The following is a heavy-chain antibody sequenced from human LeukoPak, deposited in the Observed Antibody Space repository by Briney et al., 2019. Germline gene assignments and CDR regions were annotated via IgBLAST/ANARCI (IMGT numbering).Heavy chain of an antibody. Sequence: PSETLSLTCTVSGGSISSYYWSWIRQPPGKGLEWIGYIYYSGSTNYNPSLKSRVTISVDTSKNQFSLKLSSVTAADTAVYYCARRVGATTVDYWGQGTLVTVSS. V-gene: IGHV4-59*08. J-gene: IGHJ4*02. CDR2: IYYSGST. CDR3: ARRVGATTVDY. D-gene: IGHD1-26*01. CDR1: GGSISSYY.